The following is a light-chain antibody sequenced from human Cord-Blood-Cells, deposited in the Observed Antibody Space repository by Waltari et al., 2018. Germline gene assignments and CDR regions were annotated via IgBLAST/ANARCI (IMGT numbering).Light chain of an antibody. J-gene: IGLJ2*01. CDR2: QDG. CDR3: QAWDSSTAV. V-gene: IGLV3-1*01. Sequence: SYELTQPPSVSVSPGQTASITCSGDKLGDKYACWYQQKPGQAPVLVIYQDGQRPSGIPDRFSGSNSGNTATLTISGTQAMDEADYYCQAWDSSTAVFGGGTKLTVL. CDR1: KLGDKY.